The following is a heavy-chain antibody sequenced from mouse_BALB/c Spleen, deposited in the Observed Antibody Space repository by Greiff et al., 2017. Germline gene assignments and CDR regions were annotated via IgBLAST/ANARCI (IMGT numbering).Heavy chain of an antibody. CDR2: ISSGGSYT. CDR1: GFTFSSYT. Sequence: EVQLVESGGGLVKPGGSLKLSCAASGFTFSSYTMSWVRQTPEKRLEWVATISSGGSYTYYPDSVKGRFTISRDNAKNTLYLQMSSLKSEDTAMYYCTRDYGRTYYAMDYWGQGTSVTVSS. V-gene: IGHV5-6-4*01. CDR3: TRDYGRTYYAMDY. D-gene: IGHD1-1*01. J-gene: IGHJ4*01.